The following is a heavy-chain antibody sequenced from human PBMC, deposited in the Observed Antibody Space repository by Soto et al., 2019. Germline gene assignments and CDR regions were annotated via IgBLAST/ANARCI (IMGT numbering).Heavy chain of an antibody. CDR3: AKGGLYPTKYFDY. J-gene: IGHJ4*02. Sequence: EVQLLESGGGLVQPGGSLRLSCAASGFTFSSYAMSWVRQAPGKGLEWVSAISGSGGSTYYADSVKGRFTISRDNSKNTLYLQMNSLRAEDTAEYYCAKGGLYPTKYFDYWGQGTLVTVSS. CDR2: ISGSGGST. CDR1: GFTFSSYA. V-gene: IGHV3-23*01. D-gene: IGHD2-2*02.